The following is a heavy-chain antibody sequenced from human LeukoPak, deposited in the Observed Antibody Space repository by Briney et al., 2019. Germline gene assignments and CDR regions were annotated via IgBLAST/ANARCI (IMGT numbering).Heavy chain of an antibody. CDR3: AKDRDYDSSGIFDY. CDR2: ISYDGSNK. CDR1: GFTFSSYS. Sequence: GGSLRLSCAASGFTFSSYSMNWVRQAPGKGLEWVAVISYDGSNKYYADSVKGRFTISRDNSKNTLYLQMNSLRAEDTAVYYCAKDRDYDSSGIFDYWGQGTLVTVSS. V-gene: IGHV3-30*18. J-gene: IGHJ4*02. D-gene: IGHD3-22*01.